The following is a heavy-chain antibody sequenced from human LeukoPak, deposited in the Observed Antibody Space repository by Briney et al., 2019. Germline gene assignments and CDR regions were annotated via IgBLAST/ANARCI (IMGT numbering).Heavy chain of an antibody. J-gene: IGHJ5*02. CDR2: ISDSGRTI. V-gene: IGHV3-48*03. Sequence: GGSLTLSCAASGFTLSNYEMSWVRQAPGKGLEWVSYISDSGRTIFYIDSVKGGLTISRENANNSLYLQMTSLRGEDTAIYYCARAAPGMFVPWGQGTLVTVSS. CDR3: ARAAPGMFVP. CDR1: GFTLSNYE.